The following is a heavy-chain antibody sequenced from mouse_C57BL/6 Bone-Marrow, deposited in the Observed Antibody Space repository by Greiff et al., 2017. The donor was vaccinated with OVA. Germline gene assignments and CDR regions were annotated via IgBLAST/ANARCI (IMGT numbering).Heavy chain of an antibody. CDR3: ARHEDGYYASYFDY. V-gene: IGHV1-82*01. D-gene: IGHD2-3*01. CDR2: IYPGDGDT. J-gene: IGHJ2*01. CDR1: GYAFRSSW. Sequence: VQLQQSGPELVKPGASVKISCKGSGYAFRSSWMNWVKQRPGKGLEWIGRIYPGDGDTNYNGQFKGKATLTADKSSSTAYMQLSSLTSEDSAVYFCARHEDGYYASYFDYWGQGTTLTVSS.